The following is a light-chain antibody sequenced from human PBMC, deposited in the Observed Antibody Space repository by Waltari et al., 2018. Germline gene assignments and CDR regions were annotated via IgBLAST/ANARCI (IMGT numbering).Light chain of an antibody. J-gene: IGKJ4*01. CDR3: QQYHNWPPLT. CDR2: SAS. Sequence: EVVLTQSPATLSLSPGERATLSCRASQSVSVNLAWYQQRPGQAPRLLIYSASTRATGIPARFSGSGSGTEFTLTISSLESEDFAVYYCQQYHNWPPLTFGGGTKVEIK. CDR1: QSVSVN. V-gene: IGKV3-15*01.